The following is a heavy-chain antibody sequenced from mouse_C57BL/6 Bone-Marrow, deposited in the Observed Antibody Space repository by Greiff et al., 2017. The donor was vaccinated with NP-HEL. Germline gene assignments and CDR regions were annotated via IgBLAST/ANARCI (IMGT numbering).Heavy chain of an antibody. D-gene: IGHD1-1*01. CDR1: GYSITSGYY. CDR2: ISYDGSN. V-gene: IGHV3-6*01. J-gene: IGHJ2*01. Sequence: VQLKESGPGLVKPSQSLSLTCSVTGYSITSGYYWNWIRQFPGNKLEWMGYISYDGSNNYNPSLKNRISITRDTSKNQFFLKLNSVTTEDTATYYCARGYLYFDYWGQGTTLTVSS. CDR3: ARGYLYFDY.